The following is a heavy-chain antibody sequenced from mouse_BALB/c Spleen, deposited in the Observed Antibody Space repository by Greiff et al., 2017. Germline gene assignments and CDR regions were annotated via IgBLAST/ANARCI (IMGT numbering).Heavy chain of an antibody. D-gene: IGHD2-2*01. Sequence: EVKLEESGGGLVKPGGSLKLSCAASGFTFSSYAMSWVRQTPEKRLEWVATISSGGSYTYYPDSVKGRFTISRDNAKNTLYLQMSSLRSEDTAMYYCARPYGYDAGYAMDYWGQGTSVTVSS. CDR2: ISSGGSYT. CDR3: ARPYGYDAGYAMDY. V-gene: IGHV5-9-3*01. CDR1: GFTFSSYA. J-gene: IGHJ4*01.